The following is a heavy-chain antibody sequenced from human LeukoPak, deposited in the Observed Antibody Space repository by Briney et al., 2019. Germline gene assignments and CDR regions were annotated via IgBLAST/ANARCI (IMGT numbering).Heavy chain of an antibody. CDR2: ISGSGGST. V-gene: IGHV3-23*01. CDR1: GFTFSTFA. J-gene: IGHJ4*02. Sequence: GGSLRLSCAASGFTFSTFAMIWVRQPPGKGLEWVSAISGSGGSTYYADPVKGRFTISRDNSKNTLYLQMNSLRAEDTAVYYCAKDYVGALYYFDYWGQGTLVTVSS. D-gene: IGHD1-26*01. CDR3: AKDYVGALYYFDY.